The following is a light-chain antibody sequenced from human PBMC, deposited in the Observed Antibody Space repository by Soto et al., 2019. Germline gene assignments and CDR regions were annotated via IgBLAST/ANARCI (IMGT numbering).Light chain of an antibody. V-gene: IGKV1-39*01. Sequence: DIQMTQSPSSLSASVGDRVTITCRASQSISSYLNWYQQKPGKAPKLLIYAASSLQSGVPSRFSGSGSGTDFTLTISSLKPEDFATYYCQQSDSTPVYTFGQGTKLEIK. CDR1: QSISSY. J-gene: IGKJ2*01. CDR2: AAS. CDR3: QQSDSTPVYT.